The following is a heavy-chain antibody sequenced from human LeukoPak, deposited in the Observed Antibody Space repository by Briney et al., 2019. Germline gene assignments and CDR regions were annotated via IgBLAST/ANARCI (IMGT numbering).Heavy chain of an antibody. CDR2: ISYDGNNK. V-gene: IGHV3-30-3*01. CDR3: ARESGSYYYFDY. J-gene: IGHJ4*02. CDR1: GFTFSNYA. Sequence: GGSLRLSCAASGFTFSNYAMHWVRQAPGKGLEWVAVISYDGNNKYYADSVKGRFTISRDNSKNTLYLQMNSLRAKDTSVYYCARESGSYYYFDYWGQGTLVTVSS. D-gene: IGHD1-26*01.